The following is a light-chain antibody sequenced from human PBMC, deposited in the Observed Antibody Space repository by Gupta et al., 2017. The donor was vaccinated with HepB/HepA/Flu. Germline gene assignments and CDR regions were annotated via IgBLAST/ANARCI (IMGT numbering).Light chain of an antibody. CDR2: DDR. CDR1: NIGSKS. CDR3: HASDSSSDHGV. V-gene: IGLV3-21*04. J-gene: IGLJ3*02. Sequence: SSVVTQPPAVSVAPGKTARITCGGNNIGSKSVHWYQQKPGQAPILVIYDDRDRPSGIPERFSGSNSGTKATLTISRAQAGDEGDYYCHASDSSSDHGVFGGGTKITVL.